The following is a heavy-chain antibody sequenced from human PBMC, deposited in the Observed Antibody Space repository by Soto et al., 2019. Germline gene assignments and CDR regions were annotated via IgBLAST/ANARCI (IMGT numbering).Heavy chain of an antibody. V-gene: IGHV1-18*01. CDR1: GYTFTSYG. CDR3: ARDLLIAAAGLYYYYYMDV. Sequence: ASVKVSCKASGYTFTSYGISWVRQAPGQGLEWMGWISAYNGNTNYAQKLQGRVTMTTDTSTSTAYMELRSLRSDDTAVYYCARDLLIAAAGLYYYYYMDVWGKGTTVTVSS. D-gene: IGHD6-13*01. J-gene: IGHJ6*03. CDR2: ISAYNGNT.